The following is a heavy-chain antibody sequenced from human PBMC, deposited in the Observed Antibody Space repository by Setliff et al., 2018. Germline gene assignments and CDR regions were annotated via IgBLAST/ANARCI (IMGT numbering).Heavy chain of an antibody. J-gene: IGHJ4*02. V-gene: IGHV4-59*03. CDR1: GDSIDSAF. CDR2: RSTRGDT. Sequence: PSETLSLTCTVSGDSIDSAFWNWIRQSPEKGLEWIGYRSTRGDTNSNPSLRSRLTMSLDTSRSQFSLNLTSVTAADTAVYYCRYWSGYYNNDYWGQGTLVTVS. CDR3: RYWSGYYNNDY. D-gene: IGHD3-3*01.